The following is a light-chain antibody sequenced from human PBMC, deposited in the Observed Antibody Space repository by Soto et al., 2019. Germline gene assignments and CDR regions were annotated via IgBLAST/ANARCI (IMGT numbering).Light chain of an antibody. V-gene: IGKV1-39*01. CDR3: QQIISAPLT. Sequence: DIQMTQSPSSLSASVGDRVTITCRASQSISSYLNWYQQKPGTAPKLLIYAASSLQSGVPSRFSGSGSGTDFTHTIAGLQPEDSSRYFGQQIISAPLTFGGGTKVEIK. CDR2: AAS. J-gene: IGKJ4*01. CDR1: QSISSY.